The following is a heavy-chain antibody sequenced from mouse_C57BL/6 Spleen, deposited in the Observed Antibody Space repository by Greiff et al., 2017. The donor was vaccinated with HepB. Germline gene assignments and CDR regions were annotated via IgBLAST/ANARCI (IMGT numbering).Heavy chain of an antibody. CDR2: IWTGGGT. J-gene: IGHJ4*01. D-gene: IGHD1-1*01. CDR1: GFSLTSYA. V-gene: IGHV2-9-1*01. Sequence: VQGVESGPGLVAPSQSLSITCTVSGFSLTSYAISWVRQPPGKGLEWLGVIWTGGGTNYNSALKSRLSISKDNSKSQVFLKMNSLQTDDTARYYCARNDYGRDSYAMDYWGQGTSVTVSS. CDR3: ARNDYGRDSYAMDY.